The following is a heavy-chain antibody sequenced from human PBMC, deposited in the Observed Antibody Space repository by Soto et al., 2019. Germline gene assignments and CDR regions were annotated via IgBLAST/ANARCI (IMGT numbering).Heavy chain of an antibody. CDR3: ARGAYSSGWICDY. CDR1: GFTFDDYA. CDR2: ISWNSGRI. Sequence: GGSLRLSCAASGFTFDDYAMYWVRQVPGKGLEWVSGISWNSGRIGYADSVKGRFTISRDNAKNSLYLQMNSLRAEDTAVYYCARGAYSSGWICDYWGQGTLVTVSS. J-gene: IGHJ4*02. V-gene: IGHV3-9*01. D-gene: IGHD6-19*01.